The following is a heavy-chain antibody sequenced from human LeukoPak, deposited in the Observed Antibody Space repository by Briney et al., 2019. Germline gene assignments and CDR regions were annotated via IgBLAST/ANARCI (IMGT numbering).Heavy chain of an antibody. CDR1: GYTFTSYD. CDR3: ARSFLSVVETTFAEYFQH. Sequence: GASVKVSCKASGYTFTSYDINWVRQASGQGLEWMGWMNPNSGNTGYAQKFQGRVTTTRNTSISTAYMELSSLISEDTAVYYCARSFLSVVETTFAEYFQHWGQGTLVTVSS. J-gene: IGHJ1*01. D-gene: IGHD2/OR15-2a*01. V-gene: IGHV1-8*03. CDR2: MNPNSGNT.